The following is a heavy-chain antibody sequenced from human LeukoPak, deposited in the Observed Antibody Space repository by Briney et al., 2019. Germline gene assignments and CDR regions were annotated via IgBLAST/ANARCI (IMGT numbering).Heavy chain of an antibody. D-gene: IGHD2-15*01. CDR2: INPNSGGT. CDR3: ARDGLVVVAARARRFDP. CDR1: GYTFTGYY. V-gene: IGHV1-2*02. J-gene: IGHJ5*02. Sequence: ASVKVSCKASGYTFTGYYMHWVRQAPGQGLEWMGWINPNSGGTNYAQKFQGRVTMTRDTSISTAYMELSRLRYDDTAVYYCARDGLVVVAARARRFDPWGQGTLVTVSS.